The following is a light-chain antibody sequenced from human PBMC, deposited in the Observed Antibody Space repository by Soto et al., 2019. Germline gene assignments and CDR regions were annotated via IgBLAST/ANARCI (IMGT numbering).Light chain of an antibody. Sequence: QSALTQPRSVSGSPGQSVTISCTGTSRDVGGYNYVSWYQQPPGRAPKLIIYDVNQRPSGVPDRFSGSKSGNTAYLTISGLQAEEEAEYYCSSYVGRYSLIFGGGTKDTVI. CDR2: DVN. J-gene: IGLJ2*01. CDR1: SRDVGGYNY. V-gene: IGLV2-11*01. CDR3: SSYVGRYSLI.